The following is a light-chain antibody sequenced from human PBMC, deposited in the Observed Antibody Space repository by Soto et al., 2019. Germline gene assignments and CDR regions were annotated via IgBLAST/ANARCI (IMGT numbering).Light chain of an antibody. Sequence: DIQMTQSPSTLSASVGDRVTITCRASQSISSWLAWYQKKPGKAPKLLIYKGSSLESGVPSRFSGSGSGTEFTLTISSLQPDDFAAYYCQQYNSYSPWTFGQGTKVEIK. J-gene: IGKJ1*01. CDR2: KGS. CDR3: QQYNSYSPWT. V-gene: IGKV1-5*03. CDR1: QSISSW.